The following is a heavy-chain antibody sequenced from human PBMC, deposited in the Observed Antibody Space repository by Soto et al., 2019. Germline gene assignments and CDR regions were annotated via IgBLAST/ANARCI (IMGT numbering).Heavy chain of an antibody. Sequence: GGSLRLSCAASGFIFSNYGMHWVRQAPGKGLEWVAVIWYDGSHESYADSVKGRFTISRDNAKSTLYLQMTSLREEDSAIYYCARQTGLGATNYWGRGTPVTVSS. V-gene: IGHV3-33*01. J-gene: IGHJ4*02. D-gene: IGHD1-26*01. CDR1: GFIFSNYG. CDR2: IWYDGSHE. CDR3: ARQTGLGATNY.